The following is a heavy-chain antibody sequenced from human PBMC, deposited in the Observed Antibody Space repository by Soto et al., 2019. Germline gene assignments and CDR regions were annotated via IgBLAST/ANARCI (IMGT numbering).Heavy chain of an antibody. CDR1: GYTFTKYK. CDR3: AKVIAVAALDY. CDR2: INPAGGTT. J-gene: IGHJ4*02. D-gene: IGHD6-19*01. V-gene: IGHV1-46*01. Sequence: ASVKVSCKSSGYTFTKYKMHWVRQAPGQGLEWMGIINPAGGTTTYAQQFQGRVTMTRDTSTNTVYVEVSSLKSEDTAVYFCAKVIAVAALDYWGQGTLVTVSS.